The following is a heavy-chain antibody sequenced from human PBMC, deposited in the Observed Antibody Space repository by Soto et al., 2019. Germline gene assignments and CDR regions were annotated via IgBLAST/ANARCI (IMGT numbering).Heavy chain of an antibody. CDR1: GGSISSYY. Sequence: ASEILSLTCTVSGGSISSYYWSWIRQPPGKGLEWIGYIYYSGSTNYNPSLKSRVTISVDTSKNQFSLKLSSVAAADTAVYYCARVATVVTPYFDYWGQGTWSPSPQ. CDR3: ARVATVVTPYFDY. CDR2: IYYSGST. D-gene: IGHD4-17*01. V-gene: IGHV4-59*01. J-gene: IGHJ4*02.